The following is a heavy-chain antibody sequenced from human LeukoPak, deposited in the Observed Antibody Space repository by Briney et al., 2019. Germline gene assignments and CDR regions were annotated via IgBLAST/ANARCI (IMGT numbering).Heavy chain of an antibody. J-gene: IGHJ3*02. CDR2: VYTRGST. CDR3: ARGRINYDSSGYYLEAFDI. Sequence: PSQTLSLTCTISGPSISSGSSCCSWIRQPGGKGLGRIVSVYTRGSTNYNPSLKSRVTISVDTSKNQFSLKLSSVTAADTAVYYCARGRINYDSSGYYLEAFDIWGQGTMVTVSS. D-gene: IGHD3-22*01. V-gene: IGHV4-61*02. CDR1: GPSISSGSSC.